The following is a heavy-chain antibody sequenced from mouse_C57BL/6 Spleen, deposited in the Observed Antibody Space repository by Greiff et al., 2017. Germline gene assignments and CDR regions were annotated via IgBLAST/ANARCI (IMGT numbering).Heavy chain of an antibody. Sequence: VQLQQSGAELVRPGTSVKVSCKASGYAFTNYLLEWVQQRPGQGLEWIGVINPGSGGTNYNEQFKGKATLTADKSSSTAYMQLSSLTSEDSAVYFCARGNSKDYWGQGTTLTVSS. D-gene: IGHD2-5*01. CDR2: INPGSGGT. J-gene: IGHJ2*01. CDR1: GYAFTNYL. V-gene: IGHV1-54*01. CDR3: ARGNSKDY.